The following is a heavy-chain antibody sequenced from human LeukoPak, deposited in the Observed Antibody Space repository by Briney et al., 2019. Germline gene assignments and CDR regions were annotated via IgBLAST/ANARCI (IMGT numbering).Heavy chain of an antibody. J-gene: IGHJ6*03. CDR3: ARDIEGAGTTFAYYYMDV. D-gene: IGHD1-7*01. Sequence: SSETLSLTCTVSGGSISSYYWSWIWQPAGKGLEWIGRIYTSGSTNYNPSLKSRVTMSVDTSKNQFSLKLSSVTAADTAVYYCARDIEGAGTTFAYYYMDVWGKGTTVTVSS. CDR1: GGSISSYY. V-gene: IGHV4-4*07. CDR2: IYTSGST.